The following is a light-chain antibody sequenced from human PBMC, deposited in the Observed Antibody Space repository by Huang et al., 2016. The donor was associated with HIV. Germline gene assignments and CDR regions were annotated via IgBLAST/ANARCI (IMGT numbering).Light chain of an antibody. Sequence: EIEMTQSPASLSVSPGETATLSCRASQSVRSILAWYQQKPGLAPRLLIYGSSTRATGIPGRFSGSGSGTEFTLTINSLKSEDFAVYYCQQYDDWPLTFGGGTKVEMK. CDR3: QQYDDWPLT. J-gene: IGKJ4*01. CDR1: QSVRSI. V-gene: IGKV3-15*01. CDR2: GSS.